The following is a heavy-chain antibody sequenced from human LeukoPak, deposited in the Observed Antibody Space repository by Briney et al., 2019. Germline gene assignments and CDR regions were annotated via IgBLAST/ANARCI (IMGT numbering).Heavy chain of an antibody. Sequence: GASVKVSCKASGYTFTSYDINWVRQATGQGLEWMGWMNPNSGNTGYAQKFQGRVTITRNTSISTAYMELSSLRSEDTAVYYCARDRHLDYYYYMDVWGKGTTVTASS. CDR1: GYTFTSYD. D-gene: IGHD1-14*01. CDR2: MNPNSGNT. V-gene: IGHV1-8*03. CDR3: ARDRHLDYYYYMDV. J-gene: IGHJ6*03.